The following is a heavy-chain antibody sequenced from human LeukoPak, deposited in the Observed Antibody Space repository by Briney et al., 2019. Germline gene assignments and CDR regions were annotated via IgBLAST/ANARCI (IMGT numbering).Heavy chain of an antibody. V-gene: IGHV4-34*01. CDR3: ARGSIAALDY. Sequence: SETLSLTCAVYGGSFSGYYWSWIRKPPGKGLEWIGEINHSGSTNYNPSLKSRVTISVDTSKNQFSLKLSSVTAADTAVYYCARGSIAALDYWGQGTLVTVSS. D-gene: IGHD6-6*01. CDR2: INHSGST. CDR1: GGSFSGYY. J-gene: IGHJ4*02.